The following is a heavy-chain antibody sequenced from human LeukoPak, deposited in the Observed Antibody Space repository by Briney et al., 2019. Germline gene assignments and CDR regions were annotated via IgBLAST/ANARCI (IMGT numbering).Heavy chain of an antibody. CDR3: ARVSYYDSSGHDY. CDR2: IYHSGST. V-gene: IGHV4-4*02. J-gene: IGHJ4*02. Sequence: PSGTLSLTCAVSGGSISSFNWWSWVRQPPGKGLEWIGEIYHSGSTNYNPSLKSRVTISEDTSKNQFSLKLSSVTAADTAVYYCARVSYYDSSGHDYWGQGTLVTVSS. CDR1: GGSISSFNW. D-gene: IGHD3-22*01.